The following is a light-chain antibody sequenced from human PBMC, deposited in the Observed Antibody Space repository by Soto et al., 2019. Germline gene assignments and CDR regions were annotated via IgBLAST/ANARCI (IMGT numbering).Light chain of an antibody. Sequence: EFSLTQSHGTLSFSPGAIATLPCRASQSIANNYLTWYQQKPGQAPRVLIYDASTRATGIPDRFSGSGSGTDFTLTISRLEPEDFAVYYCQQYGSSPWTSAQRTKVDI. CDR2: DAS. CDR3: QQYGSSPWT. CDR1: QSIANNY. J-gene: IGKJ1*01. V-gene: IGKV3-20*01.